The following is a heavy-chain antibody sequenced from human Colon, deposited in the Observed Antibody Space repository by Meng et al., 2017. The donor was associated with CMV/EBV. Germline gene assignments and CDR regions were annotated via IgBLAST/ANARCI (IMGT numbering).Heavy chain of an antibody. CDR3: VKDSVSDTRNFDS. D-gene: IGHD5/OR15-5a*01. J-gene: IGHJ4*02. CDR2: ISWNSGSV. CDR1: GFSFDQYA. Sequence: SLKISCAASGFSFDQYAMHWVRQAPGKGLEWVSGISWNSGSVGYSDSVEGRFTIYRDNTQETVYLQMNNLRPEDTAFYYCVKDSVSDTRNFDSWGQGTLVTVSS. V-gene: IGHV3-9*01.